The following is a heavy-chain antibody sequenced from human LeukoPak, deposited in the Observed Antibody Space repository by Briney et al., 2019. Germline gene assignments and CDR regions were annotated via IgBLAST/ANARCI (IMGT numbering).Heavy chain of an antibody. CDR2: IYYSGST. D-gene: IGHD5-24*01. V-gene: IGHV4-39*07. CDR1: GGSISSSTYY. Sequence: PSETLSLTCTVSGGSISSSTYYWGWIRQPPGKGLEWIGSIYYSGSTYYNPSLKSRVTISVDPSKNQFSLKLSSVTAADTAVYYCARGPRWLQDYFNYWGQGTLVTVSS. CDR3: ARGPRWLQDYFNY. J-gene: IGHJ4*02.